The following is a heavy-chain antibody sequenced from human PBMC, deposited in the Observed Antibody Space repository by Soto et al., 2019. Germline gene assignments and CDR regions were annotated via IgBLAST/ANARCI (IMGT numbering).Heavy chain of an antibody. CDR2: IISKANRYAT. CDR3: TIRLFDREHQYIYYYGMDV. CDR1: EFTFSCSA. V-gene: IGHV3-73*01. Sequence: GGPLSLSGAAAEFTFSCSAMHLVRKASGKGLERVGRIISKANRYATAYAASVKGRFTFSRDDSKNTGYLQVKSLKTEGTAVYYCTIRLFDREHQYIYYYGMDVWGKGTTFTVPQ. D-gene: IGHD3-22*01. J-gene: IGHJ6*04.